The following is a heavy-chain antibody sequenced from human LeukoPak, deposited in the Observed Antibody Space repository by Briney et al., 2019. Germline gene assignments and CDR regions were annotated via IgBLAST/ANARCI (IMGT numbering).Heavy chain of an antibody. CDR3: SRGCVVDMCYDY. V-gene: IGHV3-23*01. Sequence: PGGSLRLSCAVSGFTFTTYAMTWVRQAPGKGLQWLAAISGNSGSIYHADSVKGRFTISRDNSKNTVYLQMNSLSAEDTAVYFCSRGCVVDMCYDYWGQGTLVTVSS. J-gene: IGHJ4*02. CDR1: GFTFTTYA. D-gene: IGHD2-15*01. CDR2: ISGNSGSI.